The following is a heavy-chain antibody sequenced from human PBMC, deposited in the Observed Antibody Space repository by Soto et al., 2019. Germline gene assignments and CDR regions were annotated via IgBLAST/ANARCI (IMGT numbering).Heavy chain of an antibody. CDR1: GYTFTSCY. V-gene: IGHV1-46*01. CDR3: ARADKGGSY. D-gene: IGHD1-26*01. J-gene: IGHJ4*02. Sequence: QVQLVQSGAEVKKPGASVKVSCTASGYTFTSCYMHWVRQAPGQGLEWMGIINPSGGSANYAQKFXXRXTXXRDTATSTVYMELSSLRSEDTAVYYCARADKGGSYWGQGTLVTVSS. CDR2: INPSGGSA.